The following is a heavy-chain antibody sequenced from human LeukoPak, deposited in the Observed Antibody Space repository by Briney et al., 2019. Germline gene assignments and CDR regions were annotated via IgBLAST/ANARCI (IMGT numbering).Heavy chain of an antibody. CDR3: AKDMPKYQLPGDAFDI. D-gene: IGHD2-2*01. CDR1: GFTFDDYT. J-gene: IGHJ3*02. CDR2: ISWDGGST. V-gene: IGHV3-43*01. Sequence: GGSLRLSCAASGFTFDDYTMHWVRQAPGKGLEWVSHISWDGGSTYYADSVKGGFSISRDNSKNSLYLQMNSLRTEDTALYYCAKDMPKYQLPGDAFDIWGQGTMVTVSS.